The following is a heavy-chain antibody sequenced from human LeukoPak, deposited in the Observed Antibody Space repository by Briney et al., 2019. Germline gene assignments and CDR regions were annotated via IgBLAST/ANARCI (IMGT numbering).Heavy chain of an antibody. J-gene: IGHJ6*02. D-gene: IGHD6-13*01. CDR1: GGSFSGYY. Sequence: PSETLSLTCAVYGGSFSGYYWSWIRQPPGKGLEWIGEINHSGSTNYNPSLKSRVTMSVDTSKNQFSLKLSSVTAADTAVYYCARGEYSSSWYASYYYYGMDVWGQGTTVTVSS. CDR3: ARGEYSSSWYASYYYYGMDV. V-gene: IGHV4-34*01. CDR2: INHSGST.